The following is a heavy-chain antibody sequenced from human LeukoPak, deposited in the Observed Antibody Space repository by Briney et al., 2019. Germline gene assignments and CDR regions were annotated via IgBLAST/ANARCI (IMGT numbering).Heavy chain of an antibody. D-gene: IGHD1-1*01. CDR3: AKDYGKTGTGGAWLDP. V-gene: IGHV3-30*02. CDR2: IRYDGSNK. CDR1: GFTFNTYG. Sequence: AGGSLRLSCAASGFTFNTYGMHWVRQAPGKGLEWVAFIRYDGSNKYYADSVKGRFTISRDNSKNTLFLQMNSLRAEDAAVYHCAKDYGKTGTGGAWLDPGGQGTLVTVSS. J-gene: IGHJ5*02.